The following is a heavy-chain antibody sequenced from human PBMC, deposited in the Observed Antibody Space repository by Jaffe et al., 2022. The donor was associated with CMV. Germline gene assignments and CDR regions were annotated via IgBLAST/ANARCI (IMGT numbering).Heavy chain of an antibody. CDR1: GFTFSSYS. CDR3: ARDGGDYGDYRPEQRFDP. Sequence: EVQLVESGGGLVKPGGSLRLSCAASGFTFSSYSMNWVRQAPGKGLEWVSSISSSSSYIYYADSVKGRFTISRDNAKNSLYLQMNSLRAEDTAVYYCARDGGDYGDYRPEQRFDPWGQGTLVTVSS. CDR2: ISSSSSYI. V-gene: IGHV3-21*01. D-gene: IGHD4-17*01. J-gene: IGHJ5*02.